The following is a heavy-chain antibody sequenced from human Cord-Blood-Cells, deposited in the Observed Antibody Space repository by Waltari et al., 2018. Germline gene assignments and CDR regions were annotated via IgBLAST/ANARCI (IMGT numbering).Heavy chain of an antibody. CDR2: ICSGGST. Sequence: EVQLVESGGGLIQPGGSLRLSCAAPGFTVSSNYMSWVRQAPGKWREVVSVICSGGSTYYADSVKRRFTISRDNSKNTLYLQMNSLRAEDTAVYYCARATMDVWGKGTTVTVSS. J-gene: IGHJ6*03. V-gene: IGHV3-53*01. CDR1: GFTVSSNY. CDR3: ARATMDV.